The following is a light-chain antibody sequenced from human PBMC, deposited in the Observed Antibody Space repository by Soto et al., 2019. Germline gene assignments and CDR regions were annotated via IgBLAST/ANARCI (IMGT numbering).Light chain of an antibody. CDR3: QQFNSYPRT. Sequence: GDRVTITCRASQGISSALAWYQQKPGQAPKLLIYDASSLESGVPSRFSGNGSGTDVTLTISSLQPEDFATYYCQQFNSYPRTFGHGTKVDIK. V-gene: IGKV1-13*02. J-gene: IGKJ3*01. CDR1: QGISSA. CDR2: DAS.